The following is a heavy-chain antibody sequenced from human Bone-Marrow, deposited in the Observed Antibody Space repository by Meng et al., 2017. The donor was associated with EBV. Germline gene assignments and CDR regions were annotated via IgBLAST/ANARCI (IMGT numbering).Heavy chain of an antibody. D-gene: IGHD5-18*01. J-gene: IGHJ4*02. CDR2: IYYSGST. Sequence: VQLPQSGPGLVKPSEALSLPCTVSGGSVSSGSYYWSWIRQPPGKGLEWIGYIYYSGSTNYNPSLKSRVTISVDTSKNQFSLKLSSVTAADTAVYYCARDNVDTAMVPHWGQGTLVTVSS. V-gene: IGHV4-61*01. CDR3: ARDNVDTAMVPH. CDR1: GGSVSSGSYY.